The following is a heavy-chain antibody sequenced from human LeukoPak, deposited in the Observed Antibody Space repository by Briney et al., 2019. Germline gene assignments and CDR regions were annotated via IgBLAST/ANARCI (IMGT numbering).Heavy chain of an antibody. CDR1: GFTFSNYA. CDR2: ISGNGGNT. Sequence: GGSLRLSCAASGFTFSNYAMNWVRQAPGKGLEWVSGISGNGGNTFYADSVKGRFTISRDNSKNTLYLQMNSLRAEDSAIYYCAKGRIVGATYFDYWGQGTLVTVSS. J-gene: IGHJ4*02. V-gene: IGHV3-23*01. CDR3: AKGRIVGATYFDY. D-gene: IGHD1-26*01.